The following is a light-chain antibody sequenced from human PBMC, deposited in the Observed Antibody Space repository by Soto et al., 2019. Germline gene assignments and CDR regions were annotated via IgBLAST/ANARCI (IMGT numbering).Light chain of an antibody. CDR2: GAS. CDR3: PQYRSSPPLT. Sequence: EIVLTQSPGTLSLSPGERATLSCRASQSVSSSYLAWYQQKPGQAPRLLIYGASSRSPGIPDRFSCSGSGTDFTLTITRLEPEDFAVYFCPQYRSSPPLTFGGGTKVEIK. V-gene: IGKV3-20*01. J-gene: IGKJ4*01. CDR1: QSVSSSY.